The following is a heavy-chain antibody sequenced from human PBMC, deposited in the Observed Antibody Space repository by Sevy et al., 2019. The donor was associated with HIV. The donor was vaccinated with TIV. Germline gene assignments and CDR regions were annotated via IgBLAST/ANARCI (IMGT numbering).Heavy chain of an antibody. D-gene: IGHD2-2*01. CDR1: GDSVSSNSAA. Sequence: QSQTLSLTCAISGDSVSSNSAAWNWIRQSPSRGLEWLGRTYYRSKWYNDYAVSVKSRITINPDTSKNQFSLQLNSVTPEDTAVYYCARNPPYCSSTSCYFDYWGQGTLVTVSS. CDR3: ARNPPYCSSTSCYFDY. J-gene: IGHJ4*02. V-gene: IGHV6-1*01. CDR2: TYYRSKWYN.